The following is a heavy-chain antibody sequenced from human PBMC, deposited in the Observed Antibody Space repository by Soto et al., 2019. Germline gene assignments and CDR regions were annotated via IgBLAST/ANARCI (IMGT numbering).Heavy chain of an antibody. D-gene: IGHD1-26*01. V-gene: IGHV1-2*02. Sequence: ASVKVSCKASGYTFTGYYMHWVRQAPGQGLEWMGWINPNSGGTNYAQKFQGRVTMTRDTSISTAYMELSRLRSDDTAVYYCARDLVGGSGSYSLHYYYYGMDVWGQGTTVTVS. CDR2: INPNSGGT. J-gene: IGHJ6*02. CDR1: GYTFTGYY. CDR3: ARDLVGGSGSYSLHYYYYGMDV.